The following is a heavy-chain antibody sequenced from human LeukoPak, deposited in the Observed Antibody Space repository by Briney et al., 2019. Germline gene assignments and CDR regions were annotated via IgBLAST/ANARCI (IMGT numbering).Heavy chain of an antibody. Sequence: GGSLRLSCAASGFTFSGAWMHWVRQAPGKGLEWVAVISYDGSNKYYADSVKGRFTISRDNSKNTLYLQMNSLRAEDTAVYYCAARTVTVRYNWFDPWGQGTLVTVSS. CDR1: GFTFSGAW. CDR3: AARTVTVRYNWFDP. CDR2: ISYDGSNK. V-gene: IGHV3-30-3*01. J-gene: IGHJ5*02. D-gene: IGHD4-17*01.